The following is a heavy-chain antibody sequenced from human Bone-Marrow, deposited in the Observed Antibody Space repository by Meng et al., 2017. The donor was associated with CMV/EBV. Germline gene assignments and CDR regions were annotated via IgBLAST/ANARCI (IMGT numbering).Heavy chain of an antibody. V-gene: IGHV1-18*01. J-gene: IGHJ4*02. CDR2: ISTYTGDR. CDR3: ARVNPTRGVDY. CDR1: GYTFTSYG. Sequence: ASVKVSCKASGYTFTSYGITWVRQAPGQGLEWMGWISTYTGDRNYEQKLQGRVTMTTDTSTSTAYMELRSLRSDDTAVYYCARVNPTRGVDYWGQGKLVTVSS.